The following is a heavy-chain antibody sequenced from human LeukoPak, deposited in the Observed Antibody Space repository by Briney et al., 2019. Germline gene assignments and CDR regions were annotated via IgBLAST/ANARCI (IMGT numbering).Heavy chain of an antibody. V-gene: IGHV4-59*08. J-gene: IGHJ4*02. Sequence: SETLSLTCTVSGGSISSHYWSWIRQPPGKGLEWIGYIYYSGSTNYNPSLKSRVTISVGTSKNQFSLKLSSVTAADTAVYYCARQDDSSGYYYDYWGQGTLVTVSS. D-gene: IGHD3-22*01. CDR3: ARQDDSSGYYYDY. CDR2: IYYSGST. CDR1: GGSISSHY.